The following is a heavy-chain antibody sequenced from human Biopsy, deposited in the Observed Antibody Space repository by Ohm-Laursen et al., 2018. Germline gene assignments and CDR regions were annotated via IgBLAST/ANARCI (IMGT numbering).Heavy chain of an antibody. CDR2: IYCKTGAP. V-gene: IGHV1-2*02. D-gene: IGHD2-8*01. J-gene: IGHJ4*02. CDR1: SYTFTDYN. CDR3: ARDPLNGHKHFDY. Sequence: ASVKVSCKVSSYTFTDYNIHWMRQAPGQGLEWLGYIYCKTGAPNYAQKFQGTVTMTRDTSISTAYLALGSLRSADTAIYYCARDPLNGHKHFDYWGQGSLVTVSS.